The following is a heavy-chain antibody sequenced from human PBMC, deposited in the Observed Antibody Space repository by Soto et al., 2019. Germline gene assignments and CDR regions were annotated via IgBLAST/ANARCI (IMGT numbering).Heavy chain of an antibody. CDR1: GGSISSYY. D-gene: IGHD3-3*01. V-gene: IGHV4-59*08. Sequence: PSETLSLTCTVSGGSISSYYWSWIRQPPGKGLEWIGYIYYSGSTNYNPSLKSRVTISVDTSKNQFSLKLSSVTAADTAVYYCARHLRFGFDYWGQGTLVTVSS. CDR2: IYYSGST. J-gene: IGHJ4*02. CDR3: ARHLRFGFDY.